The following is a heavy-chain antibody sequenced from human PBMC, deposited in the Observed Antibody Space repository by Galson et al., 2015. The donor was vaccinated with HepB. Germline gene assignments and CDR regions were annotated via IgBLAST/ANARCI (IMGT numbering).Heavy chain of an antibody. CDR3: VRDVGALFDY. CDR1: GDSVSTNFVA. Sequence: CAISGDSVSTNFVAWNWIRQSPSRGLEWLGRTYYRSKWYIDYAPSVKSRVTINPDTSKNQDSLQMNSVTPEDTAVYYCVRDVGALFDYWGQGTLVTVSS. J-gene: IGHJ4*02. V-gene: IGHV6-1*01. D-gene: IGHD1-26*01. CDR2: TYYRSKWYI.